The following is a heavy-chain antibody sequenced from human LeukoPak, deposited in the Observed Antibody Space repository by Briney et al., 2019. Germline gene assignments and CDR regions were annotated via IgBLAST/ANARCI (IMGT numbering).Heavy chain of an antibody. D-gene: IGHD2-21*01. CDR2: ISASGDST. CDR1: GFTFTSSA. J-gene: IGHJ4*02. V-gene: IGHV3-23*01. CDR3: ARVLAYCGSHGYPLFDY. Sequence: PGGSLRLSCAASGFTFTSSAMSWVRQAPGKGLEWVSTISASGDSTDYADSVKGRFTFSRDNSKNTLYLQMNSLRAEDTAVYFCARVLAYCGSHGYPLFDYWGQGTLVTASS.